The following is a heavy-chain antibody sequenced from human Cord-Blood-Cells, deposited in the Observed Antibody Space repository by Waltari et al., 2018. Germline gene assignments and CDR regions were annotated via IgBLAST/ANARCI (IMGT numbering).Heavy chain of an antibody. CDR1: GGSISSSSYY. V-gene: IGHV4-39*01. Sequence: QLQLQVTGPGLVKPSETLSLTCTVSGGSISSSSYYWGWIRQPPGKGLEWIGSIYYSGSTYYNPSLKSRVTISVDTSKNQFSLKLSSVTAADTAVYYCASTITGTTGGAFDIWGQGTMVTVSS. CDR2: IYYSGST. D-gene: IGHD1-7*01. J-gene: IGHJ3*02. CDR3: ASTITGTTGGAFDI.